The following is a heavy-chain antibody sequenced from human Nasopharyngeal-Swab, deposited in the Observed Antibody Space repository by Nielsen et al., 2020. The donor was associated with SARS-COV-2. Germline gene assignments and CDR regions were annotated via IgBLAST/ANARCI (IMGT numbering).Heavy chain of an antibody. CDR1: GGSISSGGYY. CDR2: IYYSGST. D-gene: IGHD6-13*01. CDR3: AREGYSSTWYRNIGFDY. J-gene: IGHJ4*02. V-gene: IGHV4-30-4*01. Sequence: SETLSLTCTVSGGSISSGGYYWSWIRQPPGKGLEWIGYIYYSGSTYYNPSLKSRVTISVDTSKNQFSLKLTSVTAADTAVYYCAREGYSSTWYRNIGFDYWGQGTLVTVSS.